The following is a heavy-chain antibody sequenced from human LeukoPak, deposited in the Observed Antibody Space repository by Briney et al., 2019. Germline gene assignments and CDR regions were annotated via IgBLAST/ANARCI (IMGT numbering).Heavy chain of an antibody. CDR2: IKQDGSEK. CDR3: ATDSRSCRY. J-gene: IGHJ4*02. CDR1: GFTFSSRW. V-gene: IGHV3-7*03. Sequence: GGSLRLSCTASGFTFSSRWMTWVRQPPGKGLEWVANIKQDGSEKYYLDSVKGRFTISRDNAKNSLFLQMNSLRAEDTAMYYCATDSRSCRYWGQGTLVTVSS.